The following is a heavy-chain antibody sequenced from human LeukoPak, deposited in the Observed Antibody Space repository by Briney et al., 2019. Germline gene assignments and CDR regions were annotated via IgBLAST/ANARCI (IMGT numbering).Heavy chain of an antibody. D-gene: IGHD2-15*01. CDR1: GSTFSSYG. CDR3: AKDRIVVVVAAYDY. CDR2: ISGSGGST. V-gene: IGHV3-23*01. J-gene: IGHJ4*02. Sequence: PGGSLRLSCAASGSTFSSYGMSWVRQAPGKGLEWVSAISGSGGSTYYADSVKGRFTISRDNSKNTLYLQMNSLRAEDTAVYYCAKDRIVVVVAAYDYWGQGTLVTVSS.